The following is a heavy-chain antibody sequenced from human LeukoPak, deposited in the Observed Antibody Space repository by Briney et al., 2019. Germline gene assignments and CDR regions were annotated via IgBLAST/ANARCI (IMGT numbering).Heavy chain of an antibody. V-gene: IGHV1-8*01. CDR2: MNPNSGNT. CDR1: GYTFTSYD. Sequence: ASVKVSCKASGYTFTSYDINWVRQASGQGLEWMGWMNPNSGNTGYAQKFQGRVTMTRSTSISTAYMELSSLRSEDTAVYYCARSASSSWYPHYYYYYYGMDVWGQGTTVTVSS. J-gene: IGHJ6*02. D-gene: IGHD6-13*01. CDR3: ARSASSSWYPHYYYYYYGMDV.